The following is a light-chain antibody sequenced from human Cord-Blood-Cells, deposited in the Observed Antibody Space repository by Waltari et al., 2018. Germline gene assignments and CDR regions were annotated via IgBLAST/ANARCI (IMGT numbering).Light chain of an antibody. CDR3: QQYYSTLWT. CDR2: WAS. V-gene: IGKV4-1*01. J-gene: IGKJ1*01. Sequence: IVMTQSPDSLAVSLGERATINCKSSQSVLYSSNNKNYLAWYQQKPGQPPKLLIYWASTRESGVPDRFSVSGSGTDFTLTSISLQAEDVAVYYFQQYYSTLWTFGQGTKVEIK. CDR1: QSVLYSSNNKNY.